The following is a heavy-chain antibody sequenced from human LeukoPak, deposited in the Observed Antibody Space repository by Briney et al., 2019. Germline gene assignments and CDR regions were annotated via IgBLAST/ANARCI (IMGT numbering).Heavy chain of an antibody. J-gene: IGHJ4*02. CDR1: GFTFSSYA. Sequence: XSCAASGFTFSSYAMSWVRQAPGKGLEWVSAISGSGGSTYYADSVKGRFTISRENSKKKVYLQMNSLRAEDTAVYYCAKDIPYYDFWSGSRYFDYGGQGTLVTVSS. V-gene: IGHV3-23*01. CDR2: ISGSGGST. D-gene: IGHD3-3*01. CDR3: AKDIPYYDFWSGSRYFDY.